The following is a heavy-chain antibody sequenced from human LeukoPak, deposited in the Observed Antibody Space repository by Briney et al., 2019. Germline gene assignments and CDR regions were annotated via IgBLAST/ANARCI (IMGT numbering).Heavy chain of an antibody. CDR2: IKSKTDGGTT. J-gene: IGHJ3*02. CDR1: GFTFSNAW. D-gene: IGHD3-22*01. CDR3: TTATSPDYYDSSGLGFDAFDI. V-gene: IGHV3-15*01. Sequence: GGSLRLSCAASGFTFSNAWMSWVRQAPGKGLEWVGRIKSKTDGGTTDYAAPVRVRFTISRYDSKNTLYLQMNSLKTEDTAVYYCTTATSPDYYDSSGLGFDAFDIWGQGTMVTVSS.